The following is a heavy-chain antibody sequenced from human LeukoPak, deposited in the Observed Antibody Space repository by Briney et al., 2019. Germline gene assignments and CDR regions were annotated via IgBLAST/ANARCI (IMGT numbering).Heavy chain of an antibody. CDR1: GYTFTSYA. CDR3: ARSPRIAARGDWFDP. D-gene: IGHD6-6*01. Sequence: ASVTVSCKASGYTFTSYAMHWVRQAPGQRLEWMGWINAGNGNTKYSQKFQGRVTITRDTSASTAYMELSSLRSEDTAVYYCARSPRIAARGDWFDPWGQGTLVTVSS. CDR2: INAGNGNT. V-gene: IGHV1-3*01. J-gene: IGHJ5*02.